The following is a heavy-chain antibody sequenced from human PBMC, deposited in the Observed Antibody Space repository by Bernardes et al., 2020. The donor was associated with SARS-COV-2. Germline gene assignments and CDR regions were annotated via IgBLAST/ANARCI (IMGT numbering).Heavy chain of an antibody. J-gene: IGHJ6*02. CDR3: ARDTYSGSHDYYYYGMDV. CDR1: GFTFSSYW. Sequence: GGSMRLSCAASGFTFSSYWMSWVRQAPGKGLEWVANIKQDGSENYYVDSVKGRFTISRDNAKNSLYLQMNSLRAEDTAVYYCARDTYSGSHDYYYYGMDVWGQGTTVTVSS. V-gene: IGHV3-7*01. CDR2: IKQDGSEN. D-gene: IGHD3-10*01.